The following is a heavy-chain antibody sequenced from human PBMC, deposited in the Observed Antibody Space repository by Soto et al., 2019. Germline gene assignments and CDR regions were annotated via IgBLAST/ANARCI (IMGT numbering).Heavy chain of an antibody. CDR1: GGSFSGYY. CDR3: AVWSTVTPSYYYGMDV. J-gene: IGHJ6*02. V-gene: IGHV4-34*01. D-gene: IGHD4-4*01. Sequence: QVQLQQWGAGLLKPSETLSLTCAVYGGSFSGYYWSWIRQPPGKGLEWIGEINHSGSTNYNPSLKSRVTISVDTSKNQFSLKLSSVTAADTAVYYCAVWSTVTPSYYYGMDVWGQGTTVTVSS. CDR2: INHSGST.